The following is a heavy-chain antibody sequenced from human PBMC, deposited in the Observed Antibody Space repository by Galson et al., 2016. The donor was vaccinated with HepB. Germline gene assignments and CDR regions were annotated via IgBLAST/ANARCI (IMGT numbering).Heavy chain of an antibody. CDR3: ARLFYNWNERGNEGYGMDV. J-gene: IGHJ6*02. CDR1: GYSFSNYW. CDR2: IYPGDSDT. D-gene: IGHD1-20*01. Sequence: QSGAEVKKPGESLKISCKGSGYSFSNYWIGWVRQMPGKGLEWMGIIYPGDSDTRYSPSFQGQVTISADKSISTDYRQWSSLKAADPAMYYCARLFYNWNERGNEGYGMDVWGQGTTVTVSS. V-gene: IGHV5-51*01.